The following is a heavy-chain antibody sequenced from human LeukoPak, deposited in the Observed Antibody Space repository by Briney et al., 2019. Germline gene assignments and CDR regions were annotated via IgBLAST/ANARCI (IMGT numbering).Heavy chain of an antibody. CDR2: IYPGDSDA. CDR1: GYSFTSYW. J-gene: IGHJ4*02. V-gene: IGHV5-51*01. Sequence: GESLKISCKGSGYSFTSYWIGWVRQMPGKGLEWMAIIYPGDSDAKYSSSFQGQVTISADKSISTAYLQWSSLKASDTAIYYCARRSGAATVDYWGQGTLVTVSS. D-gene: IGHD2-15*01. CDR3: ARRSGAATVDY.